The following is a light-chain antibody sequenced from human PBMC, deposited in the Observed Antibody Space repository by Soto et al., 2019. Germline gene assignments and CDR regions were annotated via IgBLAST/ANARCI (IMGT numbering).Light chain of an antibody. Sequence: QSVLTQPASVSGSPGQSITVSCTGANSDVGFYNYVSWYQRHPGKAPKVLIYDVSNRPSGISTRFSGSKSGDTASLTISGLQADDEADYFCSSYSSTSTRVYGGGTKLTVL. CDR3: SSYSSTSTRV. CDR1: NSDVGFYNY. CDR2: DVS. J-gene: IGLJ3*02. V-gene: IGLV2-14*03.